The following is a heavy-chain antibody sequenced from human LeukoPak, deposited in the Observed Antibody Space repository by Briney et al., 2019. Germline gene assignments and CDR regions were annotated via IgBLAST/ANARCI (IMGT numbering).Heavy chain of an antibody. D-gene: IGHD6-6*01. J-gene: IGHJ4*02. CDR3: RYGSSSGDY. Sequence: PGGSLRLSCAASGFTFSTSWMNWVRQGPGRAPVGGSGVSPDWSATAYADSVKGRFTVSRDNAKNALYLQMNSLRADDTAVYYCRYGSSSGDYWGQGSLVTVSS. CDR2: VSPDWSAT. V-gene: IGHV3-74*01. CDR1: GFTFSTSW.